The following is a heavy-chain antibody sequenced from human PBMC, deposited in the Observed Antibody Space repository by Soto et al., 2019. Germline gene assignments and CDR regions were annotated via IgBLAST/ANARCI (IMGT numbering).Heavy chain of an antibody. CDR3: ARAGYCSGGSCYPLTYNWFDP. D-gene: IGHD2-15*01. J-gene: IGHJ5*02. V-gene: IGHV4-59*01. CDR2: IYYSGST. CDR1: GGSISSYY. Sequence: SETLSLTCTFSGGSISSYYWSLIRQPPGKGLEWIGYIYYSGSTNYNPSLKSRVTISVDTSKNQFSLKLSSVTAADTAVYYCARAGYCSGGSCYPLTYNWFDPWGQGTLVTVSS.